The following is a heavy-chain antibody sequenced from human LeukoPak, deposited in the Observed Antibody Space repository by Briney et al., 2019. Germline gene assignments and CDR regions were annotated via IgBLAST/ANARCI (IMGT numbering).Heavy chain of an antibody. D-gene: IGHD6-13*01. CDR2: INHSGST. Sequence: SETLSLTCAVYGGSFSGYCWSWIRQPPGKGLEWIGEINHSGSTNYNPSLKSRVTISVDTSKNQFSLKLSSVTAADTAVYYCARGRWRVDYWGQGTLVTVSS. V-gene: IGHV4-34*01. CDR3: ARGRWRVDY. J-gene: IGHJ4*02. CDR1: GGSFSGYC.